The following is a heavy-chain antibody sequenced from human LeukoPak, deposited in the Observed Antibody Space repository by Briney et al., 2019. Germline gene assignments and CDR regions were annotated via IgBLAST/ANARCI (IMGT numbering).Heavy chain of an antibody. V-gene: IGHV3-21*01. D-gene: IGHD3-22*01. CDR1: GFTFSSHG. J-gene: IGHJ6*03. CDR2: ISSSSSYI. CDR3: ARVDDNYYYYYMDV. Sequence: GRSLRLSCVASGFTFSSHGMNWVRQAPGKGLEWVSSISSSSSYIYYADSVKGRFTGSRDNAKNSLFLQMNSLRAEDTAVYYCARVDDNYYYYYMDVWGKGTTVTVSS.